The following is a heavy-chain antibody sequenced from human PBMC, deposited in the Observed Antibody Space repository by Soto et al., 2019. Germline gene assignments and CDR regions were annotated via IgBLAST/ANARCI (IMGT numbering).Heavy chain of an antibody. CDR1: GFSLSTSGLG. CDR3: AHRPDQYYDFWSHQMYNWFDP. CDR2: IYWDDDK. D-gene: IGHD3-3*01. J-gene: IGHJ5*02. V-gene: IGHV2-5*02. Sequence: SGPTLLNPTQTLTRTFTFSGFSLSTSGLGVGWIRQPPGKALEWLALIYWDDDKRYSPSLKSRLTINKDTSKNQVVLTMTNMDPVDTATYYCAHRPDQYYDFWSHQMYNWFDPWGQGTLVTVSS.